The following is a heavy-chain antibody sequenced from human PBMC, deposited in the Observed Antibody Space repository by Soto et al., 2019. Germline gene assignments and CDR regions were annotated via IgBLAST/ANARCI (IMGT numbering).Heavy chain of an antibody. CDR2: IYYSGST. Sequence: QVRLEESGPGLVKPSETLSLICSVSGGSVNNANYFWNWIRHHPENGLEWIGYIYYSGSTRYNPSCKTRDTLSIDTSKNQFSLRLNSVTVADTAVYFCARDADYGGSRGGMDVWGRGTTVTVSS. V-gene: IGHV4-31*03. CDR3: ARDADYGGSRGGMDV. CDR1: GGSVNNANYF. D-gene: IGHD4-17*01. J-gene: IGHJ6*02.